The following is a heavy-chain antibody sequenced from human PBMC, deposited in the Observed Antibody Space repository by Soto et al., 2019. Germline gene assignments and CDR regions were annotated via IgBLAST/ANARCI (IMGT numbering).Heavy chain of an antibody. CDR3: AKTLRYCSGGICYLSALEYYYYGMDV. V-gene: IGHV3-48*02. CDR2: ISSSSSTI. CDR1: GFTFSSYS. Sequence: GESLKISCAASGFTFSSYSMNWVRQAPGKGLEWVSYISSSSSTIYYAVSVKGRFTISRDNAKNSLYLQMNSLSDEDTAVYYCAKTLRYCSGGICYLSALEYYYYGMDVWGQGTTVTVSS. D-gene: IGHD2-15*01. J-gene: IGHJ6*02.